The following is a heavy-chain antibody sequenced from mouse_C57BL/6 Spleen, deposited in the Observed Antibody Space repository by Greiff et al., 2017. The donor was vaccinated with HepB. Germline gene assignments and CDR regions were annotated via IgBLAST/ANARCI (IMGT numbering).Heavy chain of an antibody. J-gene: IGHJ2*01. CDR3: ARGPRGFFDY. D-gene: IGHD3-3*01. CDR1: GYSITSGYY. V-gene: IGHV3-6*01. CDR2: ISYDGSN. Sequence: EVQVVESGPGLVKPSQSLSLTCSVTGYSITSGYYWNWIRQFPGNKLEWMGYISYDGSNNYNPSLKNRISITRDTSKNQFFLKLNSVTTEDTATYYCARGPRGFFDYWGQGTTLTVSS.